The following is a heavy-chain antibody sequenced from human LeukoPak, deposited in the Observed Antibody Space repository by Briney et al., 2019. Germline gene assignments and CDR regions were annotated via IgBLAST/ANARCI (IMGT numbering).Heavy chain of an antibody. CDR2: ISGSGGST. Sequence: GGSLRLSCAASGFTFSSYGMSWVRQAPGKGLEWVPAISGSGGSTYYADSVKGRFTISRDNSKNTLYLQMNSLRAEDTAVYYCAKVSRITMIVVVIPPNYYFDYWGQGTLVTVSS. D-gene: IGHD3-22*01. CDR3: AKVSRITMIVVVIPPNYYFDY. V-gene: IGHV3-23*01. J-gene: IGHJ4*02. CDR1: GFTFSSYG.